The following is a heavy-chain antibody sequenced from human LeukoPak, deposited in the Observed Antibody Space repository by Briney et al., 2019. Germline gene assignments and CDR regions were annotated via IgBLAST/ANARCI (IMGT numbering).Heavy chain of an antibody. V-gene: IGHV4-59*01. D-gene: IGHD3-3*01. CDR2: IYYSGST. CDR1: GGSISSYY. CDR3: ASTIFGAYYFDY. Sequence: PSETLSLTCTVSGGSISSYYWSWIRQPPGKGLEWIGYIYYSGSTNYSPSLKSRVTISVDTSKNQFSLKLSSVTAADTAVYYCASTIFGAYYFDYWGQGTLVTVSS. J-gene: IGHJ4*02.